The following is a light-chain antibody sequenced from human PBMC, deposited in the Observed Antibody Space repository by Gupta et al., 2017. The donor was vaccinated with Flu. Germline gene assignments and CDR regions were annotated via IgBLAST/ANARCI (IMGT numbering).Light chain of an antibody. CDR3: QHVDSSSYT. V-gene: IGKV1-5*03. J-gene: IGKJ2*01. CDR2: KAS. CDR1: QSASDY. Sequence: PSTLSASVGDRVTITCRASQSASDYLAWYQHKPGKAPKVLIYKASTLATGVPSRFSGSGSGTEFTLTISGLQPDDFATYYCQHVDSSSYTFGQGTKLEIK.